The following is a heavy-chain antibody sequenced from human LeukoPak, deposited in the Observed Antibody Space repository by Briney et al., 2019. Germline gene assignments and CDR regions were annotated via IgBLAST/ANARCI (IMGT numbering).Heavy chain of an antibody. CDR2: ISGSGGST. J-gene: IGHJ4*02. V-gene: IGHV3-23*01. Sequence: GGSLRLSCAASGFTFSSYAMSWVRQAPGKGLEWVSAISGSGGSTYYADSVKGRFTISRDNSKNTLYLQMNSLGAEDTVVYYCAKDPESGVNGKDSGGKETRVTVSS. CDR1: GFTFSSYA. CDR3: AKDPESGVNGKDS. D-gene: IGHD2-8*01.